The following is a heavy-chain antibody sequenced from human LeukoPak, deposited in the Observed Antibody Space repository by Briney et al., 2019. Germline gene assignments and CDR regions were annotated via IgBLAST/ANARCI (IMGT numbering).Heavy chain of an antibody. CDR3: AIAPGIAAAGTDYYYGMDV. CDR2: IIPIFGTA. CDR1: GGTFISYA. J-gene: IGHJ6*02. D-gene: IGHD6-13*01. V-gene: IGHV1-69*13. Sequence: GASVKVSCKASGGTFISYAISWVRQAPGQGLEWMGGIIPIFGTANYAQKFQGRVTITADESTSTAYMELSSLRSEDTAVYYCAIAPGIAAAGTDYYYGMDVWGQGTTVTVSS.